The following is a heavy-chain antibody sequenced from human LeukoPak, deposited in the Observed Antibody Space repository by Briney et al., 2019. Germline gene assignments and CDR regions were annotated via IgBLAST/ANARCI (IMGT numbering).Heavy chain of an antibody. J-gene: IGHJ6*04. V-gene: IGHV4-38-2*01. CDR3: ASYYASGVSAYNYYGMDV. CDR2: MSHNRGT. CDR1: GHSISTGYY. D-gene: IGHD3-10*01. Sequence: SETLSLTCAVSGHSISTGYYWGWIRQPPGKGLEWIGSMSHNRGTYYNPSLKSRVTISMDTSKNQISLRLTSVTAADTAVYYCASYYASGVSAYNYYGMDVWGKGTTVSVSS.